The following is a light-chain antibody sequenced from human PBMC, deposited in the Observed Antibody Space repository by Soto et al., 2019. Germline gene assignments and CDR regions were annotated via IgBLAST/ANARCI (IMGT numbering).Light chain of an antibody. CDR2: DAS. J-gene: IGKJ4*01. CDR3: QQYNSFPLT. Sequence: DIQMTQSPSALSASVGDRVTITCRASQSISSWLAWYQQIPGKAPKLLIYDASNLESGVPSRFSGSGSGTEFTLTISSLQPDDFATYYCQQYNSFPLTFGGGTKVDIK. CDR1: QSISSW. V-gene: IGKV1-5*01.